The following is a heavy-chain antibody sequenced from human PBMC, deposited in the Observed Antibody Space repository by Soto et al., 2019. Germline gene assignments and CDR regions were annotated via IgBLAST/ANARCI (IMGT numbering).Heavy chain of an antibody. V-gene: IGHV4-30-4*01. CDR3: AREPVSITIFGVSGIDV. J-gene: IGHJ6*02. CDR2: IYYSGST. Sequence: QVQLQESGPGLVKPSQTLSLTCTVSGGSISSGDYYWSWVRQPPGKGLEWIGYIYYSGSTFYNPSLKSRVTISVDTSKNQFSLNLSSVTASDTAVYYCAREPVSITIFGVSGIDVWGRGTTVTVSS. D-gene: IGHD3-3*01. CDR1: GGSISSGDYY.